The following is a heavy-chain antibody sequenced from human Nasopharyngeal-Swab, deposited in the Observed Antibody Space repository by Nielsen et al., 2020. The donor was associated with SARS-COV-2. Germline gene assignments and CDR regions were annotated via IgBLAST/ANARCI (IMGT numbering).Heavy chain of an antibody. CDR1: GFNLRSYV. Sequence: GGSLRLSCTASGFNLRSYVMTWVRQPPGKGLEWVSVTYSDGLTTYYGDSVKGRFTISRDNSKNTLFLQMNSLRAEDTAVYYCAKAKGYLWSGYSTGNYFDHWGQGTHVTVSA. D-gene: IGHD3-3*01. V-gene: IGHV3-23*03. J-gene: IGHJ4*02. CDR2: TYSDGLTT. CDR3: AKAKGYLWSGYSTGNYFDH.